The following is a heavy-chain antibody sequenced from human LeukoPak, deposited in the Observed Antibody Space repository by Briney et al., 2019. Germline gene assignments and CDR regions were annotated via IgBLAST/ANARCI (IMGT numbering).Heavy chain of an antibody. Sequence: SETLSLTCNVSGGSISSYYWSWIRQPPGKGLEWIGYIYHSGSTNSNPSLKSRVTISVDTSKNQFSLKLNSVTAADTAVYYCVRGPATYCTRGVCPSAFDIWGQGTMVTVSP. J-gene: IGHJ3*02. CDR2: IYHSGST. CDR3: VRGPATYCTRGVCPSAFDI. V-gene: IGHV4-59*01. D-gene: IGHD2-8*02. CDR1: GGSISSYY.